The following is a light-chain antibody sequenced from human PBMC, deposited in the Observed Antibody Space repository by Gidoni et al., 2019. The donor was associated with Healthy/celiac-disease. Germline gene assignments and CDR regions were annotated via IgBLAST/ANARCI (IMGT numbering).Light chain of an antibody. Sequence: IVLTQSPATLSLSPGERATLSCRASQSVSSYLAWYQQKPGQAPRLLIYDAPNRATGIPARFSGSGSGTDFTLTISSLEPEDCAVYYCQQRSNWPPWTFGQGTKVEIK. J-gene: IGKJ1*01. CDR2: DAP. CDR1: QSVSSY. CDR3: QQRSNWPPWT. V-gene: IGKV3-11*01.